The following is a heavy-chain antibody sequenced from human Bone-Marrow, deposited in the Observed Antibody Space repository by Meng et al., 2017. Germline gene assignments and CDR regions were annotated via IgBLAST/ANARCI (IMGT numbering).Heavy chain of an antibody. D-gene: IGHD5-18*01. J-gene: IGHJ5*02. Sequence: GGSLRLSCAASGISFSSYAMTWVRPAPEKGLGWVSTLSRSGGTTYYADSVKGRFTISRDNSKNTLYLQMNSLRAEDTALYYCAKDEYSHGVRRFYPCGQGTLVTVSS. CDR2: LSRSGGTT. CDR3: AKDEYSHGVRRFYP. CDR1: GISFSSYA. V-gene: IGHV3-23*01.